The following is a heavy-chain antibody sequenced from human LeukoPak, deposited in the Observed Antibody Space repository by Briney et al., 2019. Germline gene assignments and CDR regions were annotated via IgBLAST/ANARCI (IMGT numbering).Heavy chain of an antibody. Sequence: GASVKVSCKASGGTFSSYTISWVRQAPGQGLEWMGRIIPILGIANYAQKFQGRVTITADKSTSTANMELSSLRSEDTAVYYCARDRLPHPTFGGVIAYWGQGTLVTVSS. D-gene: IGHD3-16*02. CDR2: IIPILGIA. J-gene: IGHJ4*02. CDR1: GGTFSSYT. CDR3: ARDRLPHPTFGGVIAY. V-gene: IGHV1-69*04.